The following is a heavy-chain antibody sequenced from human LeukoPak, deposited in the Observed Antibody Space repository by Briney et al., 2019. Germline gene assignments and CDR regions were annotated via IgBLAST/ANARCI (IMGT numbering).Heavy chain of an antibody. D-gene: IGHD3-22*01. J-gene: IGHJ3*02. V-gene: IGHV3-74*01. CDR1: GFTFSNYW. CDR3: ARDYDSSGYHESDAFDI. Sequence: PGGSLRLSCAASGFTFSNYWMHWVRQAPGKGLVWVPRINSDGSSTSYADSVKGRFTISRDNAKNTLYLQMNSLRAEDTAVYYCARDYDSSGYHESDAFDIWGQRTMVTVSS. CDR2: INSDGSST.